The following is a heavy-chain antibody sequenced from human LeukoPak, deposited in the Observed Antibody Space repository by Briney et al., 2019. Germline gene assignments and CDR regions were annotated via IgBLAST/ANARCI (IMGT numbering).Heavy chain of an antibody. J-gene: IGHJ4*02. Sequence: GGSLRLSCAASGFTVEDYAIHWVRHAPERGLEWGSLISWDGGSTYYSDSVRGRFTISRDNNRNFVYLQMSALKIEDTAFYYCAKVKSSGYTYGPNFDNWGRGTLVTVS. CDR1: GFTVEDYA. CDR2: ISWDGGST. D-gene: IGHD5-12*01. CDR3: AKVKSSGYTYGPNFDN. V-gene: IGHV3-43D*03.